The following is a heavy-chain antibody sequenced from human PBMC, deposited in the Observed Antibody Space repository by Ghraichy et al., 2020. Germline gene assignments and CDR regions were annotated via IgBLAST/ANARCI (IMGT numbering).Heavy chain of an antibody. Sequence: GGSLNISCAASGFTFSSYSMNWVRQAPGKGLEWVSSISSSSSYIYYADSVKGRFTISRDNAKNSLYLQMNSLRAEDTAVYYCARGLSQAYYDNYYGMDVWGQGTTVTVSS. CDR2: ISSSSSYI. V-gene: IGHV3-21*01. CDR1: GFTFSSYS. CDR3: ARGLSQAYYDNYYGMDV. J-gene: IGHJ6*02. D-gene: IGHD3-9*01.